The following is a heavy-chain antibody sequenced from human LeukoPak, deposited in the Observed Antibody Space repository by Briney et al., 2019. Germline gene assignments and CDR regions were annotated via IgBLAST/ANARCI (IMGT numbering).Heavy chain of an antibody. D-gene: IGHD1-26*01. V-gene: IGHV3-15*05. CDR3: TPELRWEFVDADN. J-gene: IGHJ4*02. CDR1: GFTFSNAW. CDR2: IKSKANGGTT. Sequence: PGGSLTLSCAASGFTFSNAWMRWVRQAPGKGLEWVGRIKSKANGGTTEYAASVKGRYTISRDDSKNTLYLQMRSLKIEDTAVYYCTPELRWEFVDADNWGQGTLLTVSS.